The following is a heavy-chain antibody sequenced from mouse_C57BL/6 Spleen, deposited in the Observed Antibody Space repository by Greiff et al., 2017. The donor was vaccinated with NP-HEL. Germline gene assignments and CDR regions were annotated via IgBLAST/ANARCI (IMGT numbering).Heavy chain of an antibody. J-gene: IGHJ1*03. CDR1: GYAFSSYW. D-gene: IGHD1-1*01. V-gene: IGHV1-80*01. CDR2: IYPGDGGT. CDR3: ARNYGSSYGYFDV. Sequence: VQLQESGAELVKPGASVKISCKASGYAFSSYWMNWVKQRPGKGLEWIGEIYPGDGGTNYNGKFKGKATLTADKSSSTAYMQLSSLTAEDSAFYFCARNYGSSYGYFDVWGTGTTVTVSS.